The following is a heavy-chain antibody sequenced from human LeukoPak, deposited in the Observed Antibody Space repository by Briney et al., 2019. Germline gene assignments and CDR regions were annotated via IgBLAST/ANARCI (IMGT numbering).Heavy chain of an antibody. D-gene: IGHD2-15*01. J-gene: IGHJ4*02. V-gene: IGHV4-4*02. CDR3: ARVRCSGGSCYSVFDF. CDR1: TGSISSNDW. Sequence: GTLSLTCTVSTGSISSNDWWSWVRQPPGKGLEWIGEISHSGGTNYNPSLRSRLTISVDKSKNQFSLWLNSMTAADTAVYYCARVRCSGGSCYSVFDFWGQGTLVTVSS. CDR2: ISHSGGT.